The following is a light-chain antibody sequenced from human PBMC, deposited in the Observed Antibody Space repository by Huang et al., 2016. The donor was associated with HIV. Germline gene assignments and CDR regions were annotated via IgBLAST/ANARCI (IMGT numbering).Light chain of an antibody. CDR3: QQRFT. CDR2: GAS. V-gene: IGKV3-11*01. CDR1: QNISSF. J-gene: IGKJ3*01. Sequence: EIVLTQSPATLSLSPGGRATLSCRASQNISSFLAWYQQGGGQAPRLLIYGASNRATGIPARFSGSGSGTDFTLTINNLEPGDFAVYYCQQRFTFGPGTKVDIK.